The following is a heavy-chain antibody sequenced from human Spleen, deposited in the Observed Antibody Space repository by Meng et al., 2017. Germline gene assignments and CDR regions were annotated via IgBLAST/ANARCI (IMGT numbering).Heavy chain of an antibody. J-gene: IGHJ4*02. CDR2: INPSGGGT. CDR3: ARGYSSGGIDY. V-gene: IGHV1-46*01. Sequence: ASVKVSCKASGYSFTSNYIHWVRQAPGQGLDWMGIINPSGGGTDYAQKFQGRVTMTRDTSTSTVYMELSRLRSDDTAVYYCARGYSSGGIDYWGQGTLVTVSS. D-gene: IGHD6-19*01. CDR1: GYSFTSNY.